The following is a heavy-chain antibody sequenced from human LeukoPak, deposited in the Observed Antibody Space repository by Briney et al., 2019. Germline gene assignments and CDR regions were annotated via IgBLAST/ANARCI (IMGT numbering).Heavy chain of an antibody. CDR2: IYYSGST. V-gene: IGHV4-39*07. Sequence: SETLSLTCTVSGGSISSSSYYWGWIRQPPGKGLEWIGSIYYSGSTYYNPSLKSRVTISVDTSKNQFSLKLSSVTAADTAVYYCARERPRYSSSWYWFDPWGQGTLVTVSS. CDR1: GGSISSSSYY. J-gene: IGHJ5*02. CDR3: ARERPRYSSSWYWFDP. D-gene: IGHD6-13*01.